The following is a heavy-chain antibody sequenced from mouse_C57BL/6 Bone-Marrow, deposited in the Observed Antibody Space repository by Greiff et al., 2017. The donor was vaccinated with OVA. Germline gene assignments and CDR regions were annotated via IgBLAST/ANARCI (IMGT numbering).Heavy chain of an antibody. V-gene: IGHV1-5*01. CDR2: IYPGNSDT. Sequence: VQLKQSGTVLARPGASVKMSCKTSGYTFTSYWMHWVKQRPGQGLEWIGAIYPGNSDTSYNQKFKGKAKLTAVTSASTAYMELSSLTNEDSAVYYCTRSKKQGAYWGQGTLVTVSA. J-gene: IGHJ3*01. CDR1: GYTFTSYW. CDR3: TRSKKQGAY.